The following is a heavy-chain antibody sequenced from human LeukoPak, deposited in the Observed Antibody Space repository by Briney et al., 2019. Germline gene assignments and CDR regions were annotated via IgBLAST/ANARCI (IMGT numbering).Heavy chain of an antibody. Sequence: TLSLTCTVSGGSISSGGYYWSWIRQPPGKALEWLARIDWDDDKYYSTSLKTRLTISRDTSKNQVVLTMTNMDPVDTATYYCARFSYYYYYMDVWGQGTTVTVSS. CDR1: GGSISSGGYY. V-gene: IGHV2-70*11. CDR3: ARFSYYYYYMDV. J-gene: IGHJ6*03. CDR2: IDWDDDK.